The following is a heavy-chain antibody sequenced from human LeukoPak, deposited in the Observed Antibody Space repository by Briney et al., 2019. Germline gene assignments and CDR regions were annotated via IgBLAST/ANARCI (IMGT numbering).Heavy chain of an antibody. V-gene: IGHV5-10-1*01. CDR3: AREVGSYYNLYYFDY. D-gene: IGHD3-10*01. J-gene: IGHJ4*02. CDR2: IDPSDSYT. Sequence: GESLRISCKGSGYSFTSYWITWVRQMPGKGLEWMGRIDPSDSYTNYSPSFQGHVTISADTSISTAYLQWSSLKASDTAVYYCAREVGSYYNLYYFDYWGQGTLVTVSS. CDR1: GYSFTSYW.